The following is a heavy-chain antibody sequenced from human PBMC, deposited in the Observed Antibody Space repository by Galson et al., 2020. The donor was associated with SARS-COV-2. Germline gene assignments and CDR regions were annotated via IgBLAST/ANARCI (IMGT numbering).Heavy chain of an antibody. CDR3: ARSFGSGGSLDMYYLDY. CDR2: INPNSGGT. Sequence: ASVKVSCKASGYTFTGYYMHWVRQAPGQGLEWMGWINPNSGGTNYAQKFQGRVTMTRDTSISTAYMELSSLGSDDTAVYYCARSFGSGGSLDMYYLDYWGQGTLVTVSS. D-gene: IGHD2-15*01. V-gene: IGHV1-2*02. CDR1: GYTFTGYY. J-gene: IGHJ4*02.